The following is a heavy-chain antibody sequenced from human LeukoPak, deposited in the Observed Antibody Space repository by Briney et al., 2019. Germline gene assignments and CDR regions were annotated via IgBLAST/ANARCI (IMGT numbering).Heavy chain of an antibody. D-gene: IGHD6-13*01. CDR3: ARGDSSSWSLFDY. J-gene: IGHJ4*02. CDR2: IYESGRT. Sequence: PSETLSLTCTVSGGSISSGYHYWGWIRQPPGKGLEWIGSIYESGRTHYNPSLRSRITISVDTSKNQFSLELSSVTAADTAAYYCARGDSSSWSLFDYWGQGTLVTVSS. CDR1: GGSISSGYHY. V-gene: IGHV4-39*01.